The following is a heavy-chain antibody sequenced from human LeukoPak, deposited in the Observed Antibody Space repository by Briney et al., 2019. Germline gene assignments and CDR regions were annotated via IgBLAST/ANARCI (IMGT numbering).Heavy chain of an antibody. CDR1: GYTFIRHT. J-gene: IGHJ3*02. D-gene: IGHD6-13*01. CDR3: ARDGGLYSTSFDI. CDR2: INAGNGNT. V-gene: IGHV1-3*03. Sequence: ASVKVSCKASGYTFIRHTMHWVRQAPGQSLEWMGWINAGNGNTKYSQEFQGRVTITRDTSTTTAYMELGRLRSEDMAIYYCARDGGLYSTSFDIWGQGTMVTVSS.